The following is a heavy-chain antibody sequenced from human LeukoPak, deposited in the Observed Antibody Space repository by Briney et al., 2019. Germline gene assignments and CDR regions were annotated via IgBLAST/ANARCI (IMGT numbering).Heavy chain of an antibody. J-gene: IGHJ3*02. D-gene: IGHD2-2*01. CDR3: AREVPGARNAFDI. V-gene: IGHV3-7*01. CDR2: IKEDGSDK. CDR1: EFIFSSYW. Sequence: PGGSLRLSCEVSEFIFSSYWMTWVRQAPGQGLERVANIKEDGSDKYYLDSVKGRFTISRDNAKNLLYLQMNSLRAEDTAVYFCAREVPGARNAFDIWGQGTMVTVSS.